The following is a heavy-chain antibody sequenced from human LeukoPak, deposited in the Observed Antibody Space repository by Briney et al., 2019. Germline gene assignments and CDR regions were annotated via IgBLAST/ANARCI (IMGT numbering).Heavy chain of an antibody. V-gene: IGHV4-38-2*02. J-gene: IGHJ6*03. CDR3: ARLRVDSYLSSSWKFYYYYYMDV. Sequence: KPSETLSLTCTVSGYSISSGYYWGWIRPPPGKGLEWIGNIYPSGTTYYNPSLKSRVTISVDTSKNQFSLKLSSVTAADTAVYYCARLRVDSYLSSSWKFYYYYYMDVWGKGTTVTVSS. CDR2: IYPSGTT. D-gene: IGHD6-13*01. CDR1: GYSISSGYY.